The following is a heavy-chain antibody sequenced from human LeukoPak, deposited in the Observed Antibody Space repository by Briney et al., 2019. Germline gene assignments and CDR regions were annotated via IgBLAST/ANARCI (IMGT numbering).Heavy chain of an antibody. J-gene: IGHJ5*02. CDR2: IYDSGST. V-gene: IGHV4-39*07. Sequence: SETLSLTCTVSGGSIRSSYYYWGWIRQPPGKGLEWIGSIYDSGSTYYNPSLKSRVTISVDKSKNQFSLKLSSVTAADTAVYYCARDPQNLGWFDPWGQGTLVTVSS. CDR3: ARDPQNLGWFDP. CDR1: GGSIRSSYYY.